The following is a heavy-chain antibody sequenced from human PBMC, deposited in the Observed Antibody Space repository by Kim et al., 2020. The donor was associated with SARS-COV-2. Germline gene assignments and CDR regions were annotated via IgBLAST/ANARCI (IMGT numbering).Heavy chain of an antibody. V-gene: IGHV3-23*01. CDR3: AKEQVTTQIYYYGLDV. CDR1: GFTFSSYG. J-gene: IGHJ6*01. D-gene: IGHD1-1*01. Sequence: GGSLRLSCAASGFTFSSYGMSWVRQAPGKGLEWVSSISGSGDSTYYADSVRGRATISRDNSKTTLYLQMNTLKAGDTALYYCAKEQVTTQIYYYGLDVSG. CDR2: ISGSGDST.